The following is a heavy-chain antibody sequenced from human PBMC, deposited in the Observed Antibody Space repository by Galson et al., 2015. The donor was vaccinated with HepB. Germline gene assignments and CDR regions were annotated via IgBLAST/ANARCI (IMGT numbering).Heavy chain of an antibody. D-gene: IGHD6-13*01. V-gene: IGHV3-11*05. CDR3: ARGRPSYRGIASYNWFDP. Sequence: SLRLPCADSGFTFSDHYMSWIRQAPGKGLEWGSYISSSSSYTNYADSVKGRCTISRDNAKNSQYLQMNSLRPEDTAVYYCARGRPSYRGIASYNWFDPWGQGTLVTVSS. CDR2: ISSSSSYT. CDR1: GFTFSDHY. J-gene: IGHJ5*02.